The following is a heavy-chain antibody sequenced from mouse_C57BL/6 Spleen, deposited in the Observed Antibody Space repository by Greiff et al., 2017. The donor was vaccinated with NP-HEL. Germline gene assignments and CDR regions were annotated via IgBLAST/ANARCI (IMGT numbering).Heavy chain of an antibody. CDR2: INPNNGGT. J-gene: IGHJ2*01. D-gene: IGHD1-1*01. CDR3: ARILLRYLDY. Sequence: VQLQQSGPELVKPGASVKISCKASGYTFTDYYMNWVKQSHGKSLEWIGDINPNNGGTSYNQKFKGKATLTVDKSSSTAYMELRSLTSEDSAVYYCARILLRYLDYWGQGTTLTVSS. CDR1: GYTFTDYY. V-gene: IGHV1-26*01.